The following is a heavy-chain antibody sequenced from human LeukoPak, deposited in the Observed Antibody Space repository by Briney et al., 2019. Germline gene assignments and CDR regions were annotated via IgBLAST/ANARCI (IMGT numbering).Heavy chain of an antibody. V-gene: IGHV1-69*13. D-gene: IGHD6-6*01. CDR3: ARKAGSSSLLDAFDI. CDR1: GGTFSSYA. CDR2: IIPIFGTA. J-gene: IGHJ3*02. Sequence: EASVTVSCTASGGTFSSYAISWVRQAPGQGLEWMGGIIPIFGTANYAQKFQGRVTISADESTSSAYMELSSLRSEDTAVYYCARKAGSSSLLDAFDIWGQGTMVTVSS.